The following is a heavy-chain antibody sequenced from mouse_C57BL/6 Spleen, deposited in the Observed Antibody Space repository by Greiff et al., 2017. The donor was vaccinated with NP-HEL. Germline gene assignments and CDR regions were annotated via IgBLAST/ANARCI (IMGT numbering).Heavy chain of an antibody. CDR1: GYTFTSYW. Sequence: QVQLQQPGAELVKPGASVKLSCKASGYTFTSYWMHLVKQRPGQGLEWIGMIHPNSGSTNYNEKFKSKATLTVDKSSSTAYMQLSSLTSEDSAVYYCARSGGNYDYYAMDYWGQGTSVTVSS. D-gene: IGHD2-1*01. V-gene: IGHV1-64*01. CDR2: IHPNSGST. J-gene: IGHJ4*01. CDR3: ARSGGNYDYYAMDY.